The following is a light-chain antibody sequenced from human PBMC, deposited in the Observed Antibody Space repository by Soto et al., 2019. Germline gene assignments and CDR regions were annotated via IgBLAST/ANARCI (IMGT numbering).Light chain of an antibody. V-gene: IGLV2-23*02. J-gene: IGLJ2*01. Sequence: QSALTQPASVSGSPGQSITISCTGTCSDVGSYNLVSWYQQHPGKAPKLMIYEVSKRPSGVSNRFSGSKSGNTASLTISGLQAEDEADYYCCSYAGSSTYVVFGGGTKITVL. CDR3: CSYAGSSTYVV. CDR2: EVS. CDR1: CSDVGSYNL.